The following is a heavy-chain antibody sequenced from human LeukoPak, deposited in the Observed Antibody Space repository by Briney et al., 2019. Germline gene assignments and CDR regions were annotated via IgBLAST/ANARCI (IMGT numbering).Heavy chain of an antibody. D-gene: IGHD2-2*01. CDR2: IWYDGSNK. J-gene: IGHJ4*02. Sequence: GGSLRLSCAASGFTFSSYGMHWVRQAPGKGLEWVAVIWYDGSNKYYADSVKGRFTISRDNSKNTLYLQMNSLRADDTAVYYCASRSPAPDYWGQGTLVTVSS. CDR3: ASRSPAPDY. CDR1: GFTFSSYG. V-gene: IGHV3-33*01.